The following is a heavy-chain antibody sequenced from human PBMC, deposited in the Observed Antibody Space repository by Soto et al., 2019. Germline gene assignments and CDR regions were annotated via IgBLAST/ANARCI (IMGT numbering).Heavy chain of an antibody. CDR2: IWYDGSNE. V-gene: IGHV3-33*01. CDR1: GFSFSSYG. J-gene: IGHJ3*02. D-gene: IGHD3-22*01. Sequence: QVQLVESGGGVVQPGKSLRLSCAASGFSFSSYGMHWVRQAPGKGLEWVAVIWYDGSNEDYADSVKGRFAISRDNSKNTLYLKMNSLRADDTALYYCARDRDYYDNSGYALDIWGQGTVVTVSS. CDR3: ARDRDYYDNSGYALDI.